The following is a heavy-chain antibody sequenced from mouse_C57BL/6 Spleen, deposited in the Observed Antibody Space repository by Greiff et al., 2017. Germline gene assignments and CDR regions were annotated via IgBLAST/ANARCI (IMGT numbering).Heavy chain of an antibody. V-gene: IGHV1-18*01. D-gene: IGHD1-1*01. Sequence: EVQLQQSGPELVKPGASVKIPCKASGYTFTDYNMDWVKQSHGKSLEWIGDINPNNGGTIYNQKFKGKATLTVDKSSSTAYMELRSLTSEDTAVYYCAAARSVGGYAMDYWGQGTSVTVSS. J-gene: IGHJ4*01. CDR1: GYTFTDYN. CDR3: AAARSVGGYAMDY. CDR2: INPNNGGT.